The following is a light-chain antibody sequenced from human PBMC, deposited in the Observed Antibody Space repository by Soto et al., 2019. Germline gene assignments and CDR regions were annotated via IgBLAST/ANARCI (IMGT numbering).Light chain of an antibody. CDR1: SSDVGSYNF. CDR3: CTFAGRYSYV. Sequence: QSVLTQPRSVSGSPGQSVTISCPGTSSDVGSYNFVSWHQQHPGKAPKLMIYDVAKRPSGVPDRFSGSKSGNTASLTISGLQAEDEADYYCCTFAGRYSYVFGSGTKVTVL. J-gene: IGLJ1*01. V-gene: IGLV2-11*01. CDR2: DVA.